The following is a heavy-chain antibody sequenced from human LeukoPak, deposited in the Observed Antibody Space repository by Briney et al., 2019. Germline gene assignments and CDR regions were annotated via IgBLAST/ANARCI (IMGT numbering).Heavy chain of an antibody. CDR3: ARDPLYYDFWSGYYSAFDI. CDR2: INSDGSST. CDR1: GFTFSSYG. Sequence: GGSLRLSCAASGFTFSSYGMHWVRQAPGKGLVWVSRINSDGSSTSYADSVKGRFTISRDNAKNTLYLQMNSLRAEDTAVYYCARDPLYYDFWSGYYSAFDIWGQGTMVTLSS. J-gene: IGHJ3*02. V-gene: IGHV3-74*01. D-gene: IGHD3-3*01.